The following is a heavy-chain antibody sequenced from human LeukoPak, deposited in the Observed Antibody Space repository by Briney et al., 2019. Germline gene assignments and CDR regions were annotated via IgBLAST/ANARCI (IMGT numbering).Heavy chain of an antibody. CDR2: INAGNGNT. D-gene: IGHD5-24*01. CDR3: AQMATIYRGHAFDI. Sequence: SCAASGFTFSSYGMHWVRQAPGKGPEWMGWINAGNGNTKYSQKFQGRVTITRDTSASTAYMELSSLRSEDTAVYYCAQMATIYRGHAFDIWGQGTMVTVSS. V-gene: IGHV1-3*01. J-gene: IGHJ3*02. CDR1: GFTFSSYG.